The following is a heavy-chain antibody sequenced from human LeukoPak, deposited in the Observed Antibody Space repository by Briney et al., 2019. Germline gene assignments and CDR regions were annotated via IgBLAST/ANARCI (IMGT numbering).Heavy chain of an antibody. D-gene: IGHD2-2*01. CDR1: GFTFSTYN. J-gene: IGHJ3*02. CDR3: ARDIKGQYQDAFDI. CDR2: ISSSSSYI. V-gene: IGHV3-21*01. Sequence: GGSLRLSCAASGFTFSTYNMNWVRQAPGKGLEWVSSISSSSSYIYYADSVKGRFTISRDNAKNSLYLQMNSLRAEDTAVYYCARDIKGQYQDAFDIWGQGTMVTVSS.